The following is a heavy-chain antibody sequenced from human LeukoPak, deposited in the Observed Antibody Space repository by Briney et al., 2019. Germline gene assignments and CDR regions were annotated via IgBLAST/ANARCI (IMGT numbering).Heavy chain of an antibody. CDR1: GFTFSSYA. CDR2: ISYDGSNK. CDR3: ARDAGWFGELFGDY. J-gene: IGHJ4*02. D-gene: IGHD3-10*01. Sequence: GGSLRLSCAASGFTFSSYAMHWVRQAPGKGLEWVAVISYDGSNKYYAGSVKGRFTISRDNSKNTLYLQMNSLRAEDTAVYYCARDAGWFGELFGDYWGQGTLVTVSS. V-gene: IGHV3-30-3*01.